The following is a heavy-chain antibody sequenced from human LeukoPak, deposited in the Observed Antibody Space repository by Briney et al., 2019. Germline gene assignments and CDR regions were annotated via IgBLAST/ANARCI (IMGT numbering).Heavy chain of an antibody. CDR2: INHSGST. V-gene: IGHV4-38-2*02. Sequence: SETLSLTCTISGYSISSGYYWGWTRQPPGKGLEWIGEINHSGSTNYNPSLKSRVTISVDTSKNQFSLKLNSVAAADTAVYFCAREGVSVTNFDYWGRGTLVTVSS. D-gene: IGHD3-3*01. CDR3: AREGVSVTNFDY. CDR1: GYSISSGYY. J-gene: IGHJ4*02.